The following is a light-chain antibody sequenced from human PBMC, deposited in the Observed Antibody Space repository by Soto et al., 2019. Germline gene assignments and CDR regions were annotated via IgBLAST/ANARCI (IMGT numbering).Light chain of an antibody. CDR2: SAS. CDR3: QQYHYWPIT. Sequence: IVVTQSPATLSVSPGEIATLSCRASQSISRSIAWYQQKPGQAPRLVIFSASTRATGFPPRFNGTGSGTEFTLTISSLQSEDFAVYYCQQYHYWPITFGLGTRLEIK. J-gene: IGKJ5*01. V-gene: IGKV3-15*01. CDR1: QSISRS.